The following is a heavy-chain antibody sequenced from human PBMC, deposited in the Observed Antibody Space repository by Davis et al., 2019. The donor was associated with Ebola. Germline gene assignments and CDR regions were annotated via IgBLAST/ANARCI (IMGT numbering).Heavy chain of an antibody. V-gene: IGHV3-21*01. CDR2: ISSGSIYI. J-gene: IGHJ5*02. CDR1: GFTFSSYN. CDR3: ARGGYCSGGSCHNWFDP. Sequence: GGSLRLSCAASGFTFSSYNMNWVRQAPGQGLEWVSSISSGSIYIYYADSVKGRFTISRDNAKNSLYLQMNSLRAEDTAVYYCARGGYCSGGSCHNWFDPWGQGTLVTVSS. D-gene: IGHD2-15*01.